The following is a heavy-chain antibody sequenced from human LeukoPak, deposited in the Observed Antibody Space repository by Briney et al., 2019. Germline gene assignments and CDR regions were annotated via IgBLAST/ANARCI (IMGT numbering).Heavy chain of an antibody. CDR3: TAQRWELL. V-gene: IGHV3-49*04. CDR2: IRSKAYGGTT. Sequence: GGSLRLSCTASGFTFGDYAMSWVRQAPGKGLEWVGFIRSKAYGGTTEYAASVKGRFTISRDDSKSIAYLQMNSLKTEDTAVYYCTAQRWELLWGQGTLVTVSS. J-gene: IGHJ4*02. CDR1: GFTFGDYA. D-gene: IGHD1-26*01.